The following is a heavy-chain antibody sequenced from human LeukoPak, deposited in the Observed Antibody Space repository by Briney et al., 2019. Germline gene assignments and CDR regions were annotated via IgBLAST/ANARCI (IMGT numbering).Heavy chain of an antibody. CDR3: AKGGSASHDWFAP. CDR2: IRNDGSNE. V-gene: IGHV3-30*02. Sequence: PGGSLRLFCAASGFTFSDYGMHWVRQAPGKGLEWVAFIRNDGSNEYYPDSVKGRFTISRDNSRNTLYLQMNSLRPEDTAVYYCAKGGSASHDWFAPWGQGTLVTVSS. CDR1: GFTFSDYG. D-gene: IGHD2-15*01. J-gene: IGHJ5*02.